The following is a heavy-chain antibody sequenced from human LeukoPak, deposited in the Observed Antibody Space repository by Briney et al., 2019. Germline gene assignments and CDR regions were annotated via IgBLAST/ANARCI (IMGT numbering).Heavy chain of an antibody. V-gene: IGHV1-2*02. CDR1: GYTXTFYY. CDR2: INHNGGGT. D-gene: IGHD1-26*01. CDR3: ARGSLGATALTPCDY. J-gene: IGHJ4*02. Sequence: ASVTVSCTASGYTXTFYYMHWVRQAPGQGLEWMGWINHNGGGTNYAQKFRGRVTMTRDRSISTAYMELSGLRFDDSAIYYCARGSLGATALTPCDYWGQGALVTVSS.